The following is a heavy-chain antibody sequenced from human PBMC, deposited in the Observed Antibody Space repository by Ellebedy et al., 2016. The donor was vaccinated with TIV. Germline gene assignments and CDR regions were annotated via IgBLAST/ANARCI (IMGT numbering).Heavy chain of an antibody. CDR3: VRGSNGWSGLDY. Sequence: GESLKISCAASGFTVSSNYMNWVRQAPGKGLEWVSTIGGTGGTTYYRESVKGRFTVSRDTSRNTLYLQMSSLRAEDTAVYYCVRGSNGWSGLDYWGQGILVAVSS. D-gene: IGHD6-19*01. CDR1: GFTVSSNY. J-gene: IGHJ4*02. CDR2: IGGTGGTT. V-gene: IGHV3-53*01.